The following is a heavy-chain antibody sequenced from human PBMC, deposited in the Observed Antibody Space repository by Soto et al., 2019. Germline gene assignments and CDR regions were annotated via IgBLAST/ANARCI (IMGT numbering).Heavy chain of an antibody. V-gene: IGHV1-69*01. CDR3: ARSEGSGSYPTLYYGMDV. Sequence: QVQLVQSGAEVKKPGSSVKVSCKASGGTFSSYAISWVRQAPGQGLEWMGGIIPIFGTANYAQKFQGRVTITADESTSTAYMELSSLRPEDTAVYYCARSEGSGSYPTLYYGMDVWGQGTTVTVSS. CDR1: GGTFSSYA. CDR2: IIPIFGTA. J-gene: IGHJ6*02. D-gene: IGHD3-10*01.